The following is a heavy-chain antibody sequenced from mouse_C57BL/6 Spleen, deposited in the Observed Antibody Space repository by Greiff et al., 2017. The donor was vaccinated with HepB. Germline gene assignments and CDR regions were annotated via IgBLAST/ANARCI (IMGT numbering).Heavy chain of an antibody. CDR2: ISNLAYSI. V-gene: IGHV5-15*01. J-gene: IGHJ2*01. CDR1: GFTFSDYG. D-gene: IGHD2-4*01. CDR3: ARPHYDYYYFDY. Sequence: EVKLVESGGGLVQPGGSLKLSCAASGFTFSDYGMAWVRQAPRKGPEWVAFISNLAYSIYYADTVTGRFTISRENAKNTLYLEMSSLRSEDTAMYYCARPHYDYYYFDYWGQGTTLTVSS.